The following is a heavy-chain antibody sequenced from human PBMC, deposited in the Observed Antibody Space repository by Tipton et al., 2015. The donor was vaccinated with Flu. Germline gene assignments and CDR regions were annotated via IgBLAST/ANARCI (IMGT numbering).Heavy chain of an antibody. CDR2: IKEDGSEK. D-gene: IGHD6-13*01. CDR1: GFTFSTFW. CDR3: ARAPERAGTVY. J-gene: IGHJ4*01. Sequence: SLRLSCAASGFTFSTFWMTWIRQAPGQGLEWVANIKEDGSEKFYVDSVRGRFTISRDNAKNSLYLQMNSLRAEDTGVYYCARAPERAGTVYWGQGTLVTVSS. V-gene: IGHV3-7*01.